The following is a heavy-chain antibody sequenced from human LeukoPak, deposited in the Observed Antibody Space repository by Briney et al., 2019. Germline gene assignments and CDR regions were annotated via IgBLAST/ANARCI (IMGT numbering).Heavy chain of an antibody. V-gene: IGHV3-21*01. J-gene: IGHJ3*02. CDR2: ISSSSSFI. CDR3: ARDRSRGLLDAFDI. Sequence: GGSLRLSCAASGFTFSSYSMNWVRQAPGKGLEWVSSISSSSSFIYYADSVKGRFTISRDNAKNSLYLQMNSLRAGDTAVYYCARDRSRGLLDAFDIWGQGTMVTVSS. D-gene: IGHD5-18*01. CDR1: GFTFSSYS.